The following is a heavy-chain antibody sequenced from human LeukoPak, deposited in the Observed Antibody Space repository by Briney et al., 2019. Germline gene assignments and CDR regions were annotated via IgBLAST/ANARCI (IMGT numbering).Heavy chain of an antibody. CDR3: ARGYSTDAFDI. J-gene: IGHJ3*02. D-gene: IGHD5-12*01. CDR1: GFTVSSNY. Sequence: GGSLRLSCAASGFTVSSNYMSWVRQAPGKGLEWVSYISSSSSTIYYADSVKGRFTISRDNAKNSLYLQMNSLRAEDTAVYYCARGYSTDAFDIWGQGTMVTVSS. V-gene: IGHV3-48*04. CDR2: ISSSSSTI.